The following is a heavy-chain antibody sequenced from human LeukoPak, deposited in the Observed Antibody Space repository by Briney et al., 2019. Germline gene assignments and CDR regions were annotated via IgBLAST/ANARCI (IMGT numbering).Heavy chain of an antibody. D-gene: IGHD1-26*01. J-gene: IGHJ4*02. CDR2: IKQDGSEK. CDR3: ARELGEWELPLVSGV. V-gene: IGHV3-7*03. Sequence: GGSLRLSCAASGFTFSSYWMSWVRQAPGKGLEWVANIKQDGSEKYYADSVKGRFTISRDNAKNSLYLQMNSLRAEDTAVYYCARELGEWELPLVSGVWGQGTLVTVSS. CDR1: GFTFSSYW.